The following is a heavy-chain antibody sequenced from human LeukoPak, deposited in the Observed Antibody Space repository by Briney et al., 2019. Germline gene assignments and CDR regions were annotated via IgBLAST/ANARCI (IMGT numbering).Heavy chain of an antibody. CDR1: GGSFSGYY. J-gene: IGHJ4*02. CDR2: INHSGST. Sequence: SETLSLTCAVYGGSFSGYYWSWIRQPPGKGLEWIGEINHSGSTNYNPSLKSRVTISVDTSKNQFSLKLSSVTAADTAVYYCARGRGHFDYWGQGTLVTVSS. V-gene: IGHV4-34*01. CDR3: ARGRGHFDY.